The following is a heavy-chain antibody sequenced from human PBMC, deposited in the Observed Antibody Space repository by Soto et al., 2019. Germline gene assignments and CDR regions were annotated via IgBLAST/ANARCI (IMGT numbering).Heavy chain of an antibody. CDR2: IYYSGST. CDR3: AREGATGAGDY. Sequence: QLQLQESGPGLVKPSETLSLTCTVSGGSISSSSYYWGWIRQPPGKGLEWIGSIYYSGSTNYNPSLKSRVTISVDTSKNQFSLKLSSVTAADTAVYYCAREGATGAGDYWGQGTLVTVSS. V-gene: IGHV4-39*02. J-gene: IGHJ4*02. D-gene: IGHD1-1*01. CDR1: GGSISSSSYY.